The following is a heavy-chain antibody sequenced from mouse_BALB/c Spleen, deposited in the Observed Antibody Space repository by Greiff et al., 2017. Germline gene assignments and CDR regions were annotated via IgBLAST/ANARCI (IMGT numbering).Heavy chain of an antibody. D-gene: IGHD2-2*01. J-gene: IGHJ3*01. V-gene: IGHV1S56*01. CDR1: GYTFPSYY. Sequence: QVQLQQSGPELVKPGASVRISCKASGYTFPSYYIHWVKQRPGQGLEWIGWIYPGNVNTKYNEKFKGKATLTADKSSSTAYMQLSSLTSEDSVVYFCARSEGYDGNRFAYWGQGTLVTVSA. CDR3: ARSEGYDGNRFAY. CDR2: IYPGNVNT.